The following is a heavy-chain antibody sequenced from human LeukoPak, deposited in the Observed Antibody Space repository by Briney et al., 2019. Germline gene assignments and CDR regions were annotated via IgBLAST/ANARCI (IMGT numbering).Heavy chain of an antibody. Sequence: PGGSLRLSCAASGFTFSDARMSWVRQAAGKELEWVGRIKTKTDGETTDYAAPVKGRFTISSDDSKNTLFLQMNSLKTEDTAVYYCATVGRSRCYADYWGQGTLVTVSS. CDR1: GFTFSDAR. CDR3: ATVGRSRCYADY. V-gene: IGHV3-15*01. J-gene: IGHJ4*02. CDR2: IKTKTDGETT. D-gene: IGHD6-13*01.